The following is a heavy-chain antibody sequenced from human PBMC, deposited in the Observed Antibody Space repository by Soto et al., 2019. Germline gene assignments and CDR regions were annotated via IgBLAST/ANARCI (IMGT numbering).Heavy chain of an antibody. V-gene: IGHV1-2*02. CDR2: INPNTGGT. J-gene: IGHJ5*02. CDR1: GYIFTSYY. CDR3: ERVRHRREFDP. D-gene: IGHD2-21*01. Sequence: QVQLVQSGAEVKRPGTSMKVSCKASGYIFTSYYIHWVRQVPGQGLEWMGWINPNTGGTNYAQRFEGRVTMTRDTSISTAYIELSRLTSDDTAIYFCERVRHRREFDPWGQGTLVTVSS.